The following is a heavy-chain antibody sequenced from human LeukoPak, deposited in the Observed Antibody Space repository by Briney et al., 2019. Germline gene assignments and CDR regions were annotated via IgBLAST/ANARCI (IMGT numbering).Heavy chain of an antibody. CDR2: ISVYNGNT. Sequence: ASVKVSCKASGGTFSSYAISWVRQAPGQGLEWMGWISVYNGNTNYAQKLQGRVTMTTDTSTSTAYMELRSLRSDDTAVYYCARHGTNWFDPWGQGTLVTVSS. CDR1: GGTFSSYA. J-gene: IGHJ5*02. CDR3: ARHGTNWFDP. V-gene: IGHV1-18*01.